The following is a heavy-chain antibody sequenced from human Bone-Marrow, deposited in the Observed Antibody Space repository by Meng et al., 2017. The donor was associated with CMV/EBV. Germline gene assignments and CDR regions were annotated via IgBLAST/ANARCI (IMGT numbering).Heavy chain of an antibody. Sequence: SVKVSCKASGYTFTSYDISWVRQAPGQGLEWMGGIIPIFGTANYAQKFQGRVTITTDESTSTAYMELSSLRSEDTAVYYCARVEYCSSTRCGYYFDYWGQRTLVAASS. J-gene: IGHJ4*02. CDR1: GYTFTSYD. CDR2: IIPIFGTA. D-gene: IGHD2-2*01. CDR3: ARVEYCSSTRCGYYFDY. V-gene: IGHV1-69*05.